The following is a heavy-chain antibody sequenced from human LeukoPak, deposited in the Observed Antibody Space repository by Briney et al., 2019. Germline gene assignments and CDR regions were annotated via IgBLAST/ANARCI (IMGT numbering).Heavy chain of an antibody. CDR1: GFTFSSYS. J-gene: IGHJ4*02. CDR2: ISTSSSYI. Sequence: GGSLRLSCAASGFTFSSYSMNWVRQAPGKGLEWVSFISTSSSYIYYADSVKGRFTISRDNAKNSLDLQMNSLRAEDTAVYYCARVARYGDYIGGSDYWGQGALVTVSS. CDR3: ARVARYGDYIGGSDY. D-gene: IGHD4-17*01. V-gene: IGHV3-21*01.